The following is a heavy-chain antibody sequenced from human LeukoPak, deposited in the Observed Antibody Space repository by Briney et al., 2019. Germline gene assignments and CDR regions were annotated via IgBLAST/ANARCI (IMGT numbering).Heavy chain of an antibody. V-gene: IGHV4-59*01. Sequence: NPSETLSLTCTVSGGSISSYYWSWIRQPPGKGLEWIGYIYYSGSTTYNPSLKSRVTISVDTSKSQFSLRLNSVTAADTAIYYCARARAGSGGIDYWGQGALVIVSS. J-gene: IGHJ4*02. CDR3: ARARAGSGGIDY. D-gene: IGHD3-10*01. CDR1: GGSISSYY. CDR2: IYYSGST.